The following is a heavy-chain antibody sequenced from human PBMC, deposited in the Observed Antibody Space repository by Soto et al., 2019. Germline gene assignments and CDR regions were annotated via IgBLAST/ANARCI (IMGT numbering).Heavy chain of an antibody. V-gene: IGHV1-2*02. CDR1: GYTFTSYY. CDR2: INPDYGGT. D-gene: IGHD6-13*01. Sequence: ASVKVSCKTSGYTFTSYYMHWVRQAPGQGFEWMGWINPDYGGTNYAQEFQGRVSMTRDTSISTAFVELSSLRSEDTAVYYCARGRGGYSSSWYYFDYWGQGTLVTVSS. CDR3: ARGRGGYSSSWYYFDY. J-gene: IGHJ4*02.